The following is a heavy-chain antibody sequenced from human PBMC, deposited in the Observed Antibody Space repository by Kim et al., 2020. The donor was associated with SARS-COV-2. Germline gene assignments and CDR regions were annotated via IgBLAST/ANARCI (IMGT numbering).Heavy chain of an antibody. CDR2: IYYSGST. J-gene: IGHJ4*02. D-gene: IGHD3-22*01. Sequence: SETLSLTCTVSGGSVSSGSYYWSWIRQPPGKGLEWIGYIYYSGSTNYNPSLKSRVTISVDTSKNQFSLKLSSVTAADTAVYYCARGDYDSTSDYWGQGTLVTVSS. CDR3: ARGDYDSTSDY. V-gene: IGHV4-61*01. CDR1: GGSVSSGSYY.